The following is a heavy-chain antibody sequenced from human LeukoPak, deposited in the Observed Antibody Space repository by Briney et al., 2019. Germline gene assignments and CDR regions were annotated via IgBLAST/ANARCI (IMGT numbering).Heavy chain of an antibody. J-gene: IGHJ4*02. D-gene: IGHD6-13*01. CDR3: ARGGAAAGRGFFDY. Sequence: RIIPILGIANYAQKFQGRVTITADKSTSTAYMELSSLRSEDTAVYYCARGGAAAGRGFFDYWGQGTLVTVSS. V-gene: IGHV1-69*04. CDR2: IIPILGIA.